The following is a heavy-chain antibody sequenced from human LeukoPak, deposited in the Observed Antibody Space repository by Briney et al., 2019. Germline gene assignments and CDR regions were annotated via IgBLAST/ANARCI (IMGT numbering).Heavy chain of an antibody. J-gene: IGHJ3*02. D-gene: IGHD5-24*01. CDR3: AREDAEQMDNSFDI. V-gene: IGHV4-34*01. CDR2: IYYSGST. Sequence: SETLSLTCAVYGGSFSGYYWSWIRQPPGKGLQWIGSIYYSGSTNYNPSLKSRVTISVDTSKNQFSLKLSSVTAADTAVYYCAREDAEQMDNSFDIWGQGTMVTVSS. CDR1: GGSFSGYY.